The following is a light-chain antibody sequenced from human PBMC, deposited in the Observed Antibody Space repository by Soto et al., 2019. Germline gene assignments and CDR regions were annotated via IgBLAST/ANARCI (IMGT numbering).Light chain of an antibody. V-gene: IGLV1-40*01. Sequence: QSVLTQPPSVSGAPGQRVTISCTGFDSNIGADYGVHWYQQFPGTAPKRLIYGDSYRPSGVSGRFSGSKSGTSASLAITGLQAEDEADYYCQSYDRSLSAYVFGTGTKLTVL. CDR1: DSNIGADYG. CDR3: QSYDRSLSAYV. CDR2: GDS. J-gene: IGLJ1*01.